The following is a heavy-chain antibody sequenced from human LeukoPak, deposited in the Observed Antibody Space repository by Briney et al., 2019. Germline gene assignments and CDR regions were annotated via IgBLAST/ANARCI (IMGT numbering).Heavy chain of an antibody. Sequence: GGSLRLSCAASGFTFTSYAMSWVRQAPGKGLEWVSAISGSGGRTFYADSVKGRFTISRDNSKNTLYLQMNSLRAEDTAIYYCAKAGSIRFDYWGQGTLVTVSS. CDR3: AKAGSIRFDY. CDR1: GFTFTSYA. J-gene: IGHJ4*02. D-gene: IGHD1-26*01. V-gene: IGHV3-23*01. CDR2: ISGSGGRT.